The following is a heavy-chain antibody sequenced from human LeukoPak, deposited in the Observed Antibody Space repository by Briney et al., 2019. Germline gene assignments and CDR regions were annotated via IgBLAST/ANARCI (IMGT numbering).Heavy chain of an antibody. CDR3: ARVPSSSLYYFDY. V-gene: IGHV4-31*03. J-gene: IGHJ4*02. CDR1: GGSISSGGYY. Sequence: SETLSLTCTVSGGSISSGGYYWSWIRQHPGKGLEWIGYIYYSGSTYYNPSLKSRVTISVDTSKSQFSLKLSSVTAADTAVYYCARVPSSSLYYFDYWGQGTLVTVSS. D-gene: IGHD6-6*01. CDR2: IYYSGST.